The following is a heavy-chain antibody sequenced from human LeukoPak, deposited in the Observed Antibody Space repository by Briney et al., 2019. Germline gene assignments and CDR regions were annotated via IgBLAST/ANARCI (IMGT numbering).Heavy chain of an antibody. CDR1: GGSISSYY. CDR2: INHSGST. V-gene: IGHV4-34*01. CDR3: ARRQPGVRGFDY. Sequence: KSSETLSLTCTVSGGSISSYYWSWIRQPPGKGLEWIGEINHSGSTNYNPSLKSRVTISVDTSKNQFSLKLSSVTAADTAVYYCARRQPGVRGFDYWGQGTLVTVSS. D-gene: IGHD3-10*01. J-gene: IGHJ4*02.